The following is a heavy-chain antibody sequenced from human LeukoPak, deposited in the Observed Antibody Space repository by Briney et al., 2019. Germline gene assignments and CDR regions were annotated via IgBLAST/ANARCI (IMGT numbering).Heavy chain of an antibody. CDR3: ARVHAAYPFDY. CDR2: ISSTGTTI. CDR1: GFTFSSYE. V-gene: IGHV3-48*03. J-gene: IGHJ4*02. Sequence: PGGSLRLSCAASGFTFSSYEMNWVRQAPGKGLEWVSYISSTGTTIYYADSVNGRFTISIDNAKNSLYLQMSSLRAEDTAVYYCARVHAAYPFDYWGQGTLVTVSS. D-gene: IGHD2-15*01.